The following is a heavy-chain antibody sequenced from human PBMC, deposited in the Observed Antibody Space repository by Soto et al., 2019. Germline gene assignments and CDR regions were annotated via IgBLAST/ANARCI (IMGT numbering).Heavy chain of an antibody. J-gene: IGHJ4*02. CDR1: GFTFSGSA. CDR3: TKTYYPGAFDY. Sequence: EVQLVESGGGLVQPGGSLKLSCAASGFTFSGSAMHWVRQASGKGLEWVGRIRSKANSYATAYAASVKGRFTISRDDSTSTAYLQMSSRKTEDTAVYYCTKTYYPGAFDYWGEGNLVTV. V-gene: IGHV3-73*02. D-gene: IGHD3-10*01. CDR2: IRSKANSYAT.